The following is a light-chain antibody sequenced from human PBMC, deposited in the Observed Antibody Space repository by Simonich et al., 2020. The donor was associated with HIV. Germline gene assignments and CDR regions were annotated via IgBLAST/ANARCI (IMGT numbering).Light chain of an antibody. J-gene: IGLJ3*02. CDR2: NTN. CDR3: VLYMGRGAWV. V-gene: IGLV8-61*01. CDR1: SGTVSTNYY. Sequence: QTVVTQEPSFSVSPGGTVTLTCGLSSGTVSTNYYPSWYQQTPGPAPRTLIYNTNTRSSGVPDRFSGSILGNKAALTITGAQADDESDYYCVLYMGRGAWVFGGGTKLTVL.